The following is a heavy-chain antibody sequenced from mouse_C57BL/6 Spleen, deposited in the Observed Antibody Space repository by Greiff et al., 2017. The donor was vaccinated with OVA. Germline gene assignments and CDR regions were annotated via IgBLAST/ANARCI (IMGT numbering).Heavy chain of an antibody. CDR2: IHPNSGST. CDR3: ARAGGSSSYGDFDV. D-gene: IGHD1-1*01. J-gene: IGHJ1*03. Sequence: QVQLQQPGAELVKPGASVKLSCKASGYTFTSYWMHWVKQRPGQGLEWIGMIHPNSGSTNYNEKFKSKATLTVDKSSSTAYMQLSSLTSEDSAVYYCARAGGSSSYGDFDVWGTGTTVTVSS. V-gene: IGHV1-64*01. CDR1: GYTFTSYW.